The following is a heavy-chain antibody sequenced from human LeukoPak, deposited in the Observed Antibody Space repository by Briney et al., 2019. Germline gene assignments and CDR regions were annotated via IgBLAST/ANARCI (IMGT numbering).Heavy chain of an antibody. D-gene: IGHD3-3*01. CDR3: AGGRITAFGVVIPLDY. CDR1: GGSFSAFS. V-gene: IGHV4-34*01. J-gene: IGHJ4*02. Sequence: PQTLSLTPAVYGGSFSAFSCRSIRQCPQKGVESIGAINPRGSTHYNPCPKCRVTISLGTSEDQVPLKLSSVTPPDTAVYYCAGGRITAFGVVIPLDYWGQGVLVTVSS. CDR2: INPRGST.